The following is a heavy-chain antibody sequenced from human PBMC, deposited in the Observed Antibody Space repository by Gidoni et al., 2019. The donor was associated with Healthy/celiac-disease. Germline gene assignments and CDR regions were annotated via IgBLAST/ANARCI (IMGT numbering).Heavy chain of an antibody. CDR3: ARSPRAGYYFYYYYYGMDV. D-gene: IGHD3-9*01. J-gene: IGHJ6*02. CDR2: IIPIFGTA. V-gene: IGHV1-69*01. Sequence: QVQLVQSGAEVQKPGSSVKVSCKASGGTFSSYAISWVRQAPGQGLEWMGGIIPIFGTANYAQKFQGRVTITADESTSTAYMELSSLRSEDTAVYYCARSPRAGYYFYYYYYGMDVWGQGTTVTVSS. CDR1: GGTFSSYA.